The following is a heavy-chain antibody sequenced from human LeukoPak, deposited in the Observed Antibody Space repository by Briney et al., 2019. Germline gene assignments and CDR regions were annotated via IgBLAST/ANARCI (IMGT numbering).Heavy chain of an antibody. CDR1: GFTFTDFW. D-gene: IGHD6-19*01. CDR2: IKPDGRET. Sequence: GGSLRLSCAASGFTFTDFWMTWVRQAPGKGLEWVANIKPDGRETYYSDSVKGRFTISRDNAQNSLHLDMNNLSAEDTAVYYCARDDSGWYSFDSWRQGTLVTVSS. V-gene: IGHV3-7*04. J-gene: IGHJ4*02. CDR3: ARDDSGWYSFDS.